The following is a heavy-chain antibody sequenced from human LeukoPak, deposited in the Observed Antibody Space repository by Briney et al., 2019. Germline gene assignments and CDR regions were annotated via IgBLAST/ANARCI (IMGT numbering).Heavy chain of an antibody. CDR3: ARVPYYDFWSGYYILDY. CDR1: GYTFTGYY. Sequence: ASVKVSCKASGYTFTGYYMHWVRQAPGQGLEWMGRINPNSGGTNYEQKFQGRVTMTRDTSIITAYMELSRLRSDDTAVYYCARVPYYDFWSGYYILDYWGQGTLVTVSS. J-gene: IGHJ4*02. CDR2: INPNSGGT. V-gene: IGHV1-2*06. D-gene: IGHD3-3*01.